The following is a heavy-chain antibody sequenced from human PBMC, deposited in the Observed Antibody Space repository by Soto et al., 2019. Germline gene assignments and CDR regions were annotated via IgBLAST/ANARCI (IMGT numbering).Heavy chain of an antibody. CDR2: ISGSGGST. J-gene: IGHJ4*02. D-gene: IGHD3-22*01. Sequence: GGSLRLSCAASGFTFSSYAMSWVRQAPGKGLEWVSAISGSGGSTYYADSVKGRFTISRDNSKNTLYLQMNSLRAEDTAVYYCANGDGYYYDSSGYYYPAPFDYWGQGTLVTVSS. CDR3: ANGDGYYYDSSGYYYPAPFDY. CDR1: GFTFSSYA. V-gene: IGHV3-23*01.